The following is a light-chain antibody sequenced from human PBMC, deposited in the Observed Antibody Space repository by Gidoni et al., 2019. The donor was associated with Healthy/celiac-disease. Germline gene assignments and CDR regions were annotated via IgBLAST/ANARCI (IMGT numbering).Light chain of an antibody. CDR2: EVS. V-gene: IGLV2-14*01. Sequence: SALTQPASVSGSPGQSLTISCTGTSSDVGGYHYVSWYQQHPGKAPKLMIYEVSNRPSGVSNRFSGSKSGNTASLTISGLQAEDEADYYCSSYTSSSTLVVFGGGTKLTVL. CDR1: SSDVGGYHY. J-gene: IGLJ3*02. CDR3: SSYTSSSTLVV.